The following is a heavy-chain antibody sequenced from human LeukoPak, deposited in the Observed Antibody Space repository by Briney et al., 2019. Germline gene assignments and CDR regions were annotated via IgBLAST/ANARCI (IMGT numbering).Heavy chain of an antibody. J-gene: IGHJ4*02. CDR2: INWNGDNT. Sequence: GGSLRLSCAASGFTFSSQWMSWVRQAPGKGLEWVSGINWNGDNTRYADAVKGRFSISRDNANDSLFLQMNNLRAEDTAFYYCTRGMGYSNPYYFDYWSQGTLLTVSS. CDR1: GFTFSSQW. D-gene: IGHD1-26*01. CDR3: TRGMGYSNPYYFDY. V-gene: IGHV3-20*04.